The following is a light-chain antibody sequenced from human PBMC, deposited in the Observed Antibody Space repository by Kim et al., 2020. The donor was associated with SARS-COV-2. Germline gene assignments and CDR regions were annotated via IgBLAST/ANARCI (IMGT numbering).Light chain of an antibody. Sequence: EIVLTQSPGTLSLSPGERATLSCRVSQSVSSRYLAWYQQKPGQAPRLLIYGASSRAAGIPDRFSGSGSGTDFTLTISRLEPEDFAVYYCQQYGSSRGTFGQGTKVDIK. V-gene: IGKV3-20*01. J-gene: IGKJ1*01. CDR3: QQYGSSRGT. CDR2: GAS. CDR1: QSVSSRY.